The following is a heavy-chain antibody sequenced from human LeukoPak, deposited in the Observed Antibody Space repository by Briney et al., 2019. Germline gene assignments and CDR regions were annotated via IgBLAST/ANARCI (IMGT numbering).Heavy chain of an antibody. CDR3: ARGPKVGATTRFDY. CDR2: INHSGST. V-gene: IGHV4-34*01. CDR1: GGSFSGYY. D-gene: IGHD1-26*01. Sequence: SETPSLTCAAYGGSFSGYYWSWIRQPPGKGLEWIGEINHSGSTNYNPSLKSRVTISVDTSKNQFSLKLSSVTAADTAVYYCARGPKVGATTRFDYWGQGTLVTVSS. J-gene: IGHJ4*02.